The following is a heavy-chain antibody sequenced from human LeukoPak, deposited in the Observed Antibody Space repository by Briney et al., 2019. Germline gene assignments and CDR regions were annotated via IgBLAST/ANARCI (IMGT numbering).Heavy chain of an antibody. CDR3: ARQWELTGGLDY. CDR1: GGSISSYY. J-gene: IGHJ4*02. Sequence: PSETLSLTCTVSGGSISSYYWSWIRQPPGKGLGWIGYIYTSGSTNYNPSLKSRVTISVDTSKNQFSLKLSSVTAADTAVYYCARQWELTGGLDYWGQGTLVTVSS. D-gene: IGHD1-26*01. V-gene: IGHV4-4*09. CDR2: IYTSGST.